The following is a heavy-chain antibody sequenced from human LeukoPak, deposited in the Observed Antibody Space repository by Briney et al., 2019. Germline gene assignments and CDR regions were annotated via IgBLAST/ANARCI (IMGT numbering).Heavy chain of an antibody. CDR3: AGASWFGEWVR. J-gene: IGHJ4*02. V-gene: IGHV3-23*01. CDR2: ISGSGGST. D-gene: IGHD3-10*01. Sequence: GGSLRLSCAASGFTFSSYAMSWVRQAPGKGLEWVSAISGSGGSTYYADSVKGRFTIFRDNSKNTLYLQMNSLRAEDTAVYYCAGASWFGEWVRWGQGTLVTVSS. CDR1: GFTFSSYA.